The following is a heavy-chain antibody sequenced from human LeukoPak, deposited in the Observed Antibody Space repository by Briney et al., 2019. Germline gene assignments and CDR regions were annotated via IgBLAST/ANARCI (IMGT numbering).Heavy chain of an antibody. CDR1: GYTFTSYG. CDR2: IGAYNGNT. D-gene: IGHD3-22*01. V-gene: IGHV1-18*01. Sequence: ASVKVSCKASGYTFTSYGISWVRQAPGQGLEWMGWIGAYNGNTNYAQKLQGRVTMTTDTSTSTAYMELRSLRSDDTAVYYCATMYYYDSSGSAFDIWGQGTMVTVSS. J-gene: IGHJ3*02. CDR3: ATMYYYDSSGSAFDI.